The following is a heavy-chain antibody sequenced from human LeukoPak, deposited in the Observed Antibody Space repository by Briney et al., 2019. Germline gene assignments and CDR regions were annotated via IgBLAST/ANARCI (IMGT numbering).Heavy chain of an antibody. CDR3: ARGRGSGYYWY. CDR1: GFTFRRHA. D-gene: IGHD3-22*01. CDR2: INHSGST. Sequence: GSLRLSCAASGFTFRRHAMSWVRQPPGKGLEWIGEINHSGSTNYNPSLKSRVTISVDTSKNQFSLKLSSVTAADTAVYYCARGRGSGYYWYWGQGTLVTVSS. J-gene: IGHJ4*02. V-gene: IGHV4-34*01.